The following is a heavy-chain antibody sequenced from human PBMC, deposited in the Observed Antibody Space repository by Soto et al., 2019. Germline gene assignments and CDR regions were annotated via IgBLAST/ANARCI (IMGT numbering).Heavy chain of an antibody. CDR2: TYYRSKWYN. J-gene: IGHJ5*02. V-gene: IGHV6-1*01. CDR3: VRTPASGTLDP. Sequence: SQPLSLTCAISWASFSSNIAACNWIRQSPSRGLEWLGRTYYRSKWYNDYAVSVKSRITINPDTSKNQFSLQLNSVTPEDTAVYYCVRTPASGTLDPWGQGTQVTVSS. D-gene: IGHD6-13*01. CDR1: WASFSSNIAA.